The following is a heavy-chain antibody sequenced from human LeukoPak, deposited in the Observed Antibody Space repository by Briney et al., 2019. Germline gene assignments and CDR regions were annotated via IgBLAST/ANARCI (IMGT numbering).Heavy chain of an antibody. V-gene: IGHV3-53*01. J-gene: IGHJ5*02. CDR2: IYSGGST. CDR1: GFTVSSNY. Sequence: GGSLRLSCAASGFTVSSNYMSWVRQAPGKGLEWVSVIYSGGSTYYADSVKGRFTIPRDNSKNTLYLQMNSLRAEDTAVYYCARGVVSPHWFDPWGQGTLVTVSS. CDR3: ARGVVSPHWFDP.